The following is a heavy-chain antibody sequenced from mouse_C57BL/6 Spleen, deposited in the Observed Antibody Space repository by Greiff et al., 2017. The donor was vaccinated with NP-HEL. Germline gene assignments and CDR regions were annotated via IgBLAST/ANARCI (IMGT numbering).Heavy chain of an antibody. CDR3: AMWDYGNYYAMDY. J-gene: IGHJ4*01. D-gene: IGHD1-1*02. Sequence: VQLQQSGAELAKPGASVKLSCKASGYTFTSYWMHWVKQRPGQGLEWIGYINPSSGYTKYTQKFKDKATLTADKYSRTAYRQLSSLTYEDSAVYYCAMWDYGNYYAMDYWGQGTSVTVSS. CDR1: GYTFTSYW. V-gene: IGHV1-7*01. CDR2: INPSSGYT.